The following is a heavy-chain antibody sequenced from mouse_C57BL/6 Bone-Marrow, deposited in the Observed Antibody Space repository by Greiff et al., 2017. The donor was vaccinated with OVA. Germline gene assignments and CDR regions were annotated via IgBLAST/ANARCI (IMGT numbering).Heavy chain of an antibody. CDR2: ISDGGSYT. D-gene: IGHD1-1*01. CDR1: GFTFSSYA. CDR3: ARYYGGDY. J-gene: IGHJ2*01. Sequence: DVKLVESGGGLVKPGGSLKLSCAASGFTFSSYAMSWVRQTPEKRLEWVATISDGGSYTYYPDNVKGRFTISRDNAKNNLYLQMSHLKSEDTAMYYCARYYGGDYWGQGTTLTVSS. V-gene: IGHV5-4*03.